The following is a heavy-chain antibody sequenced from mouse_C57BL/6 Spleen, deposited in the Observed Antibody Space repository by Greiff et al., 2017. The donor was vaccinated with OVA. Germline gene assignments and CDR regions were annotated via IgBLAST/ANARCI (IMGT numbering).Heavy chain of an antibody. CDR1: GYTFTEYT. CDR3: ARREEGVYYDSYFDY. V-gene: IGHV1-62-2*01. D-gene: IGHD2-4*01. J-gene: IGHJ2*01. Sequence: VQLQQSGAELVKPGASVKLSCKASGYTFTEYTIHWVQQRSGQGLEWIGWFYPGSGSIKYNEKFKDKATLTADKSSSTVYMELSRLTSEDSAVYFCARREEGVYYDSYFDYWGQGTTLTVAS. CDR2: FYPGSGSI.